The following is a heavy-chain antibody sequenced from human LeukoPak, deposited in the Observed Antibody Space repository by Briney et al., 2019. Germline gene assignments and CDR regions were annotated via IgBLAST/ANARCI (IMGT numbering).Heavy chain of an antibody. V-gene: IGHV3-30-3*01. CDR2: ASYDGSNE. J-gene: IGHJ3*02. Sequence: GGSLRLSCAASGFSFSTYAMHWVRQAPGKGLEWVAVASYDGSNEFYADSVKGRFTISRDNLRDTLYLQMDSLRPEDTAVYYCARDQFMYGYRFSTTNYAFDIWGQGTMVTVSS. CDR3: ARDQFMYGYRFSTTNYAFDI. CDR1: GFSFSTYA. D-gene: IGHD5-12*01.